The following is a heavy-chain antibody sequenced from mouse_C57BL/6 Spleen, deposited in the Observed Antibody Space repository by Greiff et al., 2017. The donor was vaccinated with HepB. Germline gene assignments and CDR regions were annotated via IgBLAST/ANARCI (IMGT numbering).Heavy chain of an antibody. CDR2: IYPGSGST. CDR1: GYTFTSYW. CDR3: ARVKYGNFERGYYAMDY. Sequence: QVQLKQPGAELVKPGASVKMSCKASGYTFTSYWITWVKQRPGQGLEWIGDIYPGSGSTNYNEKFKSKATLTVDTSSSTAYMQLSSLTSEDSAVYYCARVKYGNFERGYYAMDYWGQGTSVTVSS. V-gene: IGHV1-55*01. J-gene: IGHJ4*01. D-gene: IGHD2-1*01.